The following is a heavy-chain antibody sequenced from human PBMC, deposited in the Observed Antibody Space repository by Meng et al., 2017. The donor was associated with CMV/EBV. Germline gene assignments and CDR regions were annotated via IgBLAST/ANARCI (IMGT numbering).Heavy chain of an antibody. CDR2: INPNSGGT. J-gene: IGHJ6*02. CDR3: ACSNYGLHYYGMDV. CDR1: GYTFTGYY. D-gene: IGHD4-17*01. Sequence: ASVKVSCKASGYTFTGYYMHWVRQAPGQGLEWMGWINPNSGGTNYAQKFQGRVTMTRDTSISTAYMELSRLRSDDTAVYYCACSNYGLHYYGMDVWGQGTTVTVSS. V-gene: IGHV1-2*02.